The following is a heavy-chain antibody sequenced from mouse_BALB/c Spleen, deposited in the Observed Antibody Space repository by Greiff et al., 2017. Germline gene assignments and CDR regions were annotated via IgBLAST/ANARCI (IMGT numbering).Heavy chain of an antibody. CDR3: ARKGGLRRGGYYAMDY. Sequence: VQLQESGPGLVQPSQSLSITCTVSGFSLTSYGVHWVRQSPGKGLEWLGVIWSGGSTDYNAAFISRLSISKDNSKSQVFFRMNSLQANDTAIYYCARKGGLRRGGYYAMDYWGQGTSVTVSS. CDR2: IWSGGST. V-gene: IGHV2-2*02. CDR1: GFSLTSYG. J-gene: IGHJ4*01. D-gene: IGHD2-2*01.